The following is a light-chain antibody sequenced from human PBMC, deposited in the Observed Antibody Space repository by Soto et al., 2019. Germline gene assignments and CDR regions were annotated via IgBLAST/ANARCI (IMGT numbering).Light chain of an antibody. J-gene: IGKJ4*01. CDR3: QKYNSAPRA. CDR1: HGIANY. V-gene: IGKV1-27*01. Sequence: DIQMTQSPSSLSASVGDRVTITCRASHGIANYVAWYQQKPGKVPKLLIYAVSTLHSGVPSRFSGSGSGTDFTLTISSLQPEDVATYYCQKYNSAPRAFGGGTKVEIK. CDR2: AVS.